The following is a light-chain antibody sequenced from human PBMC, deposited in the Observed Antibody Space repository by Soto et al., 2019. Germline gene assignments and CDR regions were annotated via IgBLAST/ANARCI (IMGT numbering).Light chain of an antibody. CDR1: QSVSSN. V-gene: IGKV3-20*01. CDR2: GAS. Sequence: IVMTQSPATLSVSPGERAAPSCTASQSVSSNLAWYQQKPGQAPRIIIYGASSRATGIPDRFSGSGSGTDFTLTISRLEPEDVAVYYCQQYDSSPLTLGGGTKVDI. CDR3: QQYDSSPLT. J-gene: IGKJ4*01.